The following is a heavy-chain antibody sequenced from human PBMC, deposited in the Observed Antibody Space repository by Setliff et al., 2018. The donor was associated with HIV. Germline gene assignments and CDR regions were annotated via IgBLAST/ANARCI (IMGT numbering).Heavy chain of an antibody. J-gene: IGHJ4*02. V-gene: IGHV3-53*01. Sequence: GGSLRLSCAASGFTVSSNYMSWVRQAPGKGLEWVSVIYSGGSTYYADSVKGRFTISRDNSKNTLYLQMNSLRAEDTAVYYCARVRSGSYSPSDYWGQGTLVTVSS. D-gene: IGHD1-26*01. CDR3: ARVRSGSYSPSDY. CDR1: GFTVSSNY. CDR2: IYSGGST.